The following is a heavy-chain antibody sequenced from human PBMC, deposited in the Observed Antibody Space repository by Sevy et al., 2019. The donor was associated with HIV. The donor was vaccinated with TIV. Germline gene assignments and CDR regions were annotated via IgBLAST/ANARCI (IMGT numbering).Heavy chain of an antibody. D-gene: IGHD3-22*01. V-gene: IGHV1-69*10. CDR1: GDTYNNYA. CDR3: ARDRSGSAMDV. CDR2: IIPVLHKP. J-gene: IGHJ6*02. Sequence: ASVKVSCKTSGDTYNNYAISWVRQAPGQGLEWMGEIIPVLHKPKFAQRFQGRVSITADESTTTVYMELSGLRSDDTAVYDCARDRSGSAMDVWGQGTTVTVSS.